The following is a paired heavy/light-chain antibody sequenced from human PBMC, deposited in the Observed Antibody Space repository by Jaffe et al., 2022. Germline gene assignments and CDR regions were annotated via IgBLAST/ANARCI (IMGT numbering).Heavy chain of an antibody. J-gene: IGHJ4*02. CDR2: ISAYNGNT. Sequence: QVQLVQSGAEVKKPGASVKVSCKASGYTFTSYGISWVRQAPGQGLEWMGWISAYNGNTNYAQKLQGRVTMTTDTSTSTAYMELRSLRSDDTAVYYCARDRGATYYDFWSGSPPPYYFDYWGQGTLVTVSS. CDR1: GYTFTSYG. CDR3: ARDRGATYYDFWSGSPPPYYFDY. V-gene: IGHV1-18*01. D-gene: IGHD3-3*01.
Light chain of an antibody. J-gene: IGKJ4*01. Sequence: DIVMTQTPLSLSVTPGQPASISCKSSQSLLHSDGKTYLYWYLQKPGQSPQLLIYEVSSRFSGVPDRFSGSGSGTDFTLKISRVEAEDVGVYYCMQGIHLPPTFGGGTKVEIK. V-gene: IGKV2-29*02. CDR1: QSLLHSDGKTY. CDR2: EVS. CDR3: MQGIHLPPT.